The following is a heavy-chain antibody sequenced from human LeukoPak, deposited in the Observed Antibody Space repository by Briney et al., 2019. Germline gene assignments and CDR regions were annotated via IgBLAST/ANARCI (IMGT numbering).Heavy chain of an antibody. D-gene: IGHD3-22*01. Sequence: PGGSLRLSCAASGFTFSSYGMNWVRQAPGKGLEWVSYISSSGSTIYYADSVKGRFTISRDNSKSTVYLQMNSLRAEDTAVYYCAKGSKAVVFTRDHYMDVWGKGTTVTFSS. CDR2: ISSSGSTI. V-gene: IGHV3-48*03. CDR3: AKGSKAVVFTRDHYMDV. CDR1: GFTFSSYG. J-gene: IGHJ6*03.